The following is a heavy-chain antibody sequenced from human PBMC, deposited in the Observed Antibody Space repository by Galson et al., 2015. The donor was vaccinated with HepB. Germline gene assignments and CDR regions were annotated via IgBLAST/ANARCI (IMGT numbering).Heavy chain of an antibody. J-gene: IGHJ6*02. CDR2: ISGSGGST. D-gene: IGHD6-13*01. CDR1: GFTFSSYA. CDR3: ANTHPGQYSSSWYYYYGMDV. Sequence: SLRLSCAASGFTFSSYAMSWVRQAPGKGLEWVSAISGSGGSTYYADSVKGRFTIPRDNSKNTLYLQMNSLRAEDTAVYYCANTHPGQYSSSWYYYYGMDVWGQGTTVTVSS. V-gene: IGHV3-23*01.